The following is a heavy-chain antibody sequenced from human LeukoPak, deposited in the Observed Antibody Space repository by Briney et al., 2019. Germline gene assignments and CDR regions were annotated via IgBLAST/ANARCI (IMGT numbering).Heavy chain of an antibody. CDR1: GGSISSTSNY. CDR3: ARPIVGATRGFDD. Sequence: SETLSLTCTVSGGSISSTSNYWGWIRQPPGKELEWIGSISYSGTTFYNPSLKSRVTTSVDTSKNQFSLTLSSVTAADTAVYYCARPIVGATRGFDDWGQGTLVTVSS. V-gene: IGHV4-39*01. CDR2: ISYSGTT. J-gene: IGHJ4*02. D-gene: IGHD1-26*01.